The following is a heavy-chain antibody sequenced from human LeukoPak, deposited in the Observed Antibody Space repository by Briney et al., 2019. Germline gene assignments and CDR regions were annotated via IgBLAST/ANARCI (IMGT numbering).Heavy chain of an antibody. CDR1: GGSISSGRYY. Sequence: PSETLSLTCTVSGGSISSGRYYWSWIRQPAGKGLGWIGRIESSGSTRYNPSLNSRVTISVDTSKNQFSLKLNSVTAADTAVYYCARASWDDSSGYYYPGGYWGQGTLVTVSS. CDR2: IESSGST. V-gene: IGHV4-61*02. D-gene: IGHD3-22*01. CDR3: ARASWDDSSGYYYPGGY. J-gene: IGHJ4*02.